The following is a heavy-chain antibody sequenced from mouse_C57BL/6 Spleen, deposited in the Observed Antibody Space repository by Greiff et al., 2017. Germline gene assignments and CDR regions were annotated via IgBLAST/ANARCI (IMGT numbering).Heavy chain of an antibody. CDR1: GYAFSSYW. V-gene: IGHV1-80*01. CDR3: AREATVVAKGYAMDY. J-gene: IGHJ4*01. CDR2: IYPGDGDT. Sequence: VKLVESGAELVKPGASVKISCKASGYAFSSYWMNWVKQRPGKGLEWIGQIYPGDGDTNYNGKFKGKATLTADKSSSTAYMQLSSLTSEDSAVYFCAREATVVAKGYAMDYWGQGTSVTVSS. D-gene: IGHD1-1*01.